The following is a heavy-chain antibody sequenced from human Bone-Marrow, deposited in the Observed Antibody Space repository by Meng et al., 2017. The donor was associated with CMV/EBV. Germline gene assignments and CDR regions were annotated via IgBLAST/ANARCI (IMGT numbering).Heavy chain of an antibody. J-gene: IGHJ4*02. D-gene: IGHD3-3*01. CDR2: IYWNDDK. CDR1: GFSLSTSGVG. Sequence: SGPTLVKPTQTLTLTCTFSGFSLSTSGVGVGWIRQPPGKALEWLALIYWNDDKRYSPSLKSRLTITKDTSKNQVVLTMTNMDPVDTATYYCAHIHGDYIYDFWSGSLGLFDYWGQGTLVTVSS. CDR3: AHIHGDYIYDFWSGSLGLFDY. V-gene: IGHV2-5*01.